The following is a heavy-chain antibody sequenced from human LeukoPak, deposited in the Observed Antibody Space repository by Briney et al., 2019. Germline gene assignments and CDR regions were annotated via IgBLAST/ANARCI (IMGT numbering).Heavy chain of an antibody. CDR1: GYSISSGYY. CDR2: IYHSGST. D-gene: IGHD3-10*01. Sequence: SETLSLTCTVSGYSISSGYYWGWIRQPPGKGLEWIGSIYHSGSTYYNPSLKRRVTISVDTSKNQFSLKLSSVTAADTAVYYCARDRGRSMIRGVPEDYYYYLDVGGKGTTVTIAS. J-gene: IGHJ6*03. V-gene: IGHV4-38-2*02. CDR3: ARDRGRSMIRGVPEDYYYYLDV.